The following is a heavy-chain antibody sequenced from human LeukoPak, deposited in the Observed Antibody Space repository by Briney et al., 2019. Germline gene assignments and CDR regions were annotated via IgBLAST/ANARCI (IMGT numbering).Heavy chain of an antibody. CDR2: IIPIFGTA. Sequence: SVKVSCKASGGTFSSYAISWVRQAPGQGLEWMGGIIPIFGTANYAQKFQGRVTITTDESTSTAYMELSSLRSEDTAVYYCASRSPTDDAFDIWGQGTMVTVSS. CDR1: GGTFSSYA. J-gene: IGHJ3*02. V-gene: IGHV1-69*05. CDR3: ASRSPTDDAFDI.